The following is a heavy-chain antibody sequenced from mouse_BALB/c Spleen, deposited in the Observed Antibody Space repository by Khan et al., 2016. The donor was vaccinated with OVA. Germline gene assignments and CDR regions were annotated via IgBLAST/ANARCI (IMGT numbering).Heavy chain of an antibody. CDR2: IYPGDGDT. CDR3: ATIYYDYG. D-gene: IGHD2-4*01. V-gene: IGHV1-87*01. Sequence: QVRLQQSGAELARPGASVKLSCKASGYTFTSYWMQWVKQRPGQGLEWIGAIYPGDGDTRYTQKFKGKATLTADKSSSTAYMQLSSLASEDSAVDYCATIYYDYGWGQGTLVTVSA. J-gene: IGHJ3*02. CDR1: GYTFTSYW.